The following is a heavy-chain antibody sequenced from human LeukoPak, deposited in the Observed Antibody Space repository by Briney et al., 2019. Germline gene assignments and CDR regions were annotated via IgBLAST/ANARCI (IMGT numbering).Heavy chain of an antibody. J-gene: IGHJ4*02. CDR3: ARDSRNWSRFFT. CDR2: INPNSSGT. V-gene: IGHV1-2*02. Sequence: ASVKVSCKASGYTFTGYYMHWLRQAPGQGLEWMGWINPNSSGTNYAQKFQGRVTMARDTSISTAYMELSRLRSDDTAVYYCARDSRNWSRFFTWGQGILVTVSS. CDR1: GYTFTGYY. D-gene: IGHD1-1*01.